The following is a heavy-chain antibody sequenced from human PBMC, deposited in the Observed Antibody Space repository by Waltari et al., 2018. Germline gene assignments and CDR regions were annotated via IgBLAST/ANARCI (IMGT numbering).Heavy chain of an antibody. CDR3: ARVLRLAWFDP. CDR1: GGSLSSHY. D-gene: IGHD3-9*01. V-gene: IGHV4-59*11. Sequence: QVQLQASGPGLVQPSETLSLTCTVSGGSLSSHYCSRIRQPPGKGLEWIGYIYYSGSTNYNPSLKSRVTISVDTSKNQFSLKLSSVTAADTAVYYCARVLRLAWFDPWGQGTLVTVSS. CDR2: IYYSGST. J-gene: IGHJ5*02.